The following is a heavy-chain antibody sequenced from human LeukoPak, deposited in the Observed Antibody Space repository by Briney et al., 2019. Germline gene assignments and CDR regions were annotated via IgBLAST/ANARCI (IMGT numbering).Heavy chain of an antibody. Sequence: SQTLSLTCAISGDSLTSTSAAGNCIRQSPSRGLEWLGRTNYRSKWNYDYALSVKSRIAINPDTSKNQFSLHLNSVTPEYTALYYCARTVLSISIWHWYFAPWGRGTLVTVSS. CDR2: TNYRSKWNY. J-gene: IGHJ2*01. CDR3: ARTVLSISIWHWYFAP. CDR1: GDSLTSTSAA. V-gene: IGHV6-1*01. D-gene: IGHD3-3*02.